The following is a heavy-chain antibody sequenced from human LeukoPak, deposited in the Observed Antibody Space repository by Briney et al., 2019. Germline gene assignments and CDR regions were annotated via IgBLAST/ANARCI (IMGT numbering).Heavy chain of an antibody. Sequence: SETLSLTCAVYGGSFSGYYWSWIRQPPGKGLEWIGEINHSGSTNYNPSLKSRVTISVDTSKNQFSLKLSSVTAADTAVYYCARYLQWAGYYFDYWGQGTLVTVSS. CDR1: GGSFSGYY. V-gene: IGHV4-34*01. D-gene: IGHD2-8*01. CDR2: INHSGST. CDR3: ARYLQWAGYYFDY. J-gene: IGHJ4*02.